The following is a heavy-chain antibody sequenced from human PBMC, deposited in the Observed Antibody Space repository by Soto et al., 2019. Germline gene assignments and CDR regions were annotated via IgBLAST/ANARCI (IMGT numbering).Heavy chain of an antibody. V-gene: IGHV1-69*06. D-gene: IGHD3-22*01. CDR2: IIPIFGTA. CDR3: AREKNYYDTLPAFDI. J-gene: IGHJ3*02. CDR1: GGTFSSYA. Sequence: SVKVSCKAYGGTFSSYAISWVRQAPGQGLEWMGGIIPIFGTANYAQKFQGRVTITADKSTSTAYMELSSLRSEDTAVYYCAREKNYYDTLPAFDIWGQGTMVTVSS.